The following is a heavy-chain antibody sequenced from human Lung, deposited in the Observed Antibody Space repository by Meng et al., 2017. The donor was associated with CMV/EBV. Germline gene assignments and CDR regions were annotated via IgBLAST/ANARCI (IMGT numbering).Heavy chain of an antibody. J-gene: IGHJ4*01. CDR2: VNPVSDDT. Sequence: VQLVQSWAEVKRPGASVKISCQASGNPFSGFYMNWARQAPGPGLEWLGRVNPVSDDTHYAQKFVGRLTVTRGATINTAFMELTSLRPDDTAVYYCAKSSDNGWSSWGPGTLVTVSS. CDR1: GNPFSGFY. D-gene: IGHD6-19*01. CDR3: AKSSDNGWSS. V-gene: IGHV1-2*06.